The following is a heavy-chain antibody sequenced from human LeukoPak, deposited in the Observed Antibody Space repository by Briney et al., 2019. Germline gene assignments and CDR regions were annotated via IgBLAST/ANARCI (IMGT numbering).Heavy chain of an antibody. V-gene: IGHV3-15*07. CDR3: ATDFYDTT. CDR2: IRSNSDGGTI. Sequence: GGSLRLSCATSGFTFSNAWMNWVRQAPGKGLEWVGRIRSNSDGGTIDYAAPVKGRFALSRDDSKDTLYLQMNSLQTEDTAVYYCATDFYDTTWGQGTLVTVSS. J-gene: IGHJ5*02. D-gene: IGHD3-22*01. CDR1: GFTFSNAW.